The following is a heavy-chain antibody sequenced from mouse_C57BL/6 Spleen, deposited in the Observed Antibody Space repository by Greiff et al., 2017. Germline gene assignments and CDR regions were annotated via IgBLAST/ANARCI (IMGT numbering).Heavy chain of an antibody. CDR3: ARSKGDFYDGDPGGFAY. Sequence: QVQLQQPGTELVKPGASVKLSCKASGYTFTSYWMHWVKQRPGQGLEWIGNINPSDGGTNYNEKFKSKATLTVDKSSSTAYMQLSSLTSEDSAVYYGARSKGDFYDGDPGGFAYWGQGTLVTVSA. D-gene: IGHD2-3*01. J-gene: IGHJ3*01. CDR2: INPSDGGT. CDR1: GYTFTSYW. V-gene: IGHV1-53*01.